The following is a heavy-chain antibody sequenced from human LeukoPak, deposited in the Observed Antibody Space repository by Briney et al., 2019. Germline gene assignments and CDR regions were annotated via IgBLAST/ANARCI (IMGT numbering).Heavy chain of an antibody. CDR1: GYIFSGYY. CDR3: ARDVRLAVAAPDY. V-gene: IGHV1-2*02. D-gene: IGHD6-19*01. CDR2: INPNTGGT. J-gene: IGHJ4*02. Sequence: ASAKVSCKASGYIFSGYYLHWVRQAPGQGLEWMGWINPNTGGTNYAQKFQGRVTMTGDTSISTAYMELSSLRSDDTAVYYCARDVRLAVAAPDYWGQGTLVTVSS.